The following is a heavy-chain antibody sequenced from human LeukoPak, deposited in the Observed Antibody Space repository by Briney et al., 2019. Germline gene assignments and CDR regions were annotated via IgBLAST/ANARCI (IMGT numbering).Heavy chain of an antibody. J-gene: IGHJ4*02. CDR2: IGSGGTTI. CDR3: ARRLAD. Sequence: PGGSLRLSCAASGFTFSSYEMNWVRQAPGKEPEWVSFIGSGGTTIYYADSVKGRFTISRDNAKNSLYLQMNSLRAEDTAVYYCARRLADWGQGTLVTVSS. V-gene: IGHV3-48*03. CDR1: GFTFSSYE.